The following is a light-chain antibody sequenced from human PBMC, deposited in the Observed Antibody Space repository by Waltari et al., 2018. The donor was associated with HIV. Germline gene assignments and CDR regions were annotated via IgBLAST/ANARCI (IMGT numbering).Light chain of an antibody. CDR3: ATWDDSLNAWV. J-gene: IGLJ3*02. Sequence: QSVLNQSPSASGTPGQGVTVPRSGRSSHIGSPTLTCYQQFPGTAPKLLIYSYGQRPSGVPERFSGSKSATSASLAISGLRSEDEADYYCATWDDSLNAWVFGGGTKLTVL. V-gene: IGLV1-44*01. CDR1: SSHIGSPT. CDR2: SYG.